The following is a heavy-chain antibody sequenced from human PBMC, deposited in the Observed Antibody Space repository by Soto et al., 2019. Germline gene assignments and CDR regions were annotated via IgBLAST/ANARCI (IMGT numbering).Heavy chain of an antibody. CDR3: SRGTEARKYNWFDP. V-gene: IGHV1-18*01. CDR2: ISAYHGNT. D-gene: IGHD1-1*01. CDR1: GYTFTSYG. Sequence: QVQLVQSGAEVKKPGASVKVSCKASGYTFTSYGISWVRQAPGQGLEWMGWISAYHGNTKYAQKLQGRVTMTTDTSTSKAYMELRSLRSDDTAGYYCSRGTEARKYNWFDPWGQGTLVTVSS. J-gene: IGHJ5*02.